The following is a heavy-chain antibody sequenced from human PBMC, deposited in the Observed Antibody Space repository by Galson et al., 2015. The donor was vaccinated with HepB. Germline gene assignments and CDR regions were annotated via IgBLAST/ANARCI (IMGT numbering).Heavy chain of an antibody. CDR3: ARGRIAARNGIDY. CDR1: GYTFTGYY. Sequence: SVKVSCKASGYTFTGYYMHWVRQAPGQGLEWMGCINPNSGGTNYAQKFQGWVTMTRDTSISTAYMELSRLRSDDTAVYYCARGRIAARNGIDYWGQGTLVTVSS. V-gene: IGHV1-2*04. J-gene: IGHJ4*02. D-gene: IGHD6-13*01. CDR2: INPNSGGT.